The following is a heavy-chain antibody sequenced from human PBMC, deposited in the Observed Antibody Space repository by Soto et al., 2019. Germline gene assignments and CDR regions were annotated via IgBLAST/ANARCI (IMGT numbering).Heavy chain of an antibody. V-gene: IGHV4-30-4*01. CDR2: IYYSGIT. CDR3: ASYRVGHAFDI. CDR1: GGSISSGDYY. J-gene: IGHJ3*02. Sequence: QVQLQESGPGLVNPSQTLSLTCTVSGGSISSGDYYWRWIRQPPGKGLEWIGYIYYSGITYYNPSLKGRVTMSVATARNQFSLKLSSVTAAGTAVYYCASYRVGHAFDIWGQGTMVTVSS. D-gene: IGHD2-21*01.